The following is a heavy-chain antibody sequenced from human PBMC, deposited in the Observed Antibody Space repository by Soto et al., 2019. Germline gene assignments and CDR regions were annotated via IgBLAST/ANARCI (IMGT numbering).Heavy chain of an antibody. Sequence: ASVKVSCKVSGYTLTELSMHWVRQAPGKGLEWMGGFDPEDGETIYAQKFQGRVTMTEDTSTDTAYMELSSLRSEDTAVYYCDSWVYSRWSGCNARFDYWGQGTLVTVSS. V-gene: IGHV1-24*01. CDR2: FDPEDGET. CDR3: DSWVYSRWSGCNARFDY. J-gene: IGHJ4*02. D-gene: IGHD3-3*01. CDR1: GYTLTELS.